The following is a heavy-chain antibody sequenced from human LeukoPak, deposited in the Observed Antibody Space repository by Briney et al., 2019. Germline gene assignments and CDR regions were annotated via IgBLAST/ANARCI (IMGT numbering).Heavy chain of an antibody. CDR1: GFTFSSYS. V-gene: IGHV3-21*04. J-gene: IGHJ4*02. D-gene: IGHD3-22*01. Sequence: PGGSLRLSCAASGFTFSSYSMNWVRQAPGKGLEWVSSISSSSSYIYYADSVKGRFTISRDNAKNSLYLQMNSLRAEDTAVYYCAKDRYYDSSGYYHYLPSRDWGQGTLVTVSS. CDR3: AKDRYYDSSGYYHYLPSRD. CDR2: ISSSSSYI.